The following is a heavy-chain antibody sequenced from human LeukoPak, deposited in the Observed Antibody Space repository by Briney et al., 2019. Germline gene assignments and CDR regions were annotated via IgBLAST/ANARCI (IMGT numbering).Heavy chain of an antibody. CDR3: ARESRATGYNLFDD. Sequence: PGESLTLSCAVSGFTFSDYYMSWIRQAPGKGLEWVSYISSASSSTNYADSVKVRLTISRDNAKISLYLQMNSLRAQDTAVYYCARESRATGYNLFDDWGQGTLVTVSS. CDR2: ISSASSST. CDR1: GFTFSDYY. J-gene: IGHJ4*02. D-gene: IGHD1-26*01. V-gene: IGHV3-11*06.